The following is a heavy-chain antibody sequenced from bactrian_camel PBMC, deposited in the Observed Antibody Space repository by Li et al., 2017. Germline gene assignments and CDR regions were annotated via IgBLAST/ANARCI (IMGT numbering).Heavy chain of an antibody. Sequence: VQLVESGGGSAQAGGSLRLSCAASPETYHNHCMGWFRQVPGKRREGVASIATDGSDFGPVYADSVKGRFTISRDIAENTAYLQMNSLKSEDTALYYCATDTWYYRYTYWGQGTQVTVS. D-gene: IGHD2*01. V-gene: IGHV3S6*01. CDR1: PETYHNHC. CDR2: IATDGSDFGP. J-gene: IGHJ4*01. CDR3: ATDTWYYRYTY.